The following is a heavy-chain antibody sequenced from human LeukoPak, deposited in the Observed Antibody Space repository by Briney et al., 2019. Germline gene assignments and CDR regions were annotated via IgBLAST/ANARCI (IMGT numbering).Heavy chain of an antibody. CDR2: IYQSGST. D-gene: IGHD6-13*01. CDR1: GDSISSSYW. V-gene: IGHV4-4*02. J-gene: IGHJ6*03. Sequence: SETLSLTCDVSGDSISSSYWWTWVRQPPGKGLEWIGEIYQSGSTNYDSSLKSRVTISLDKSKNQFSLKVSSLTAADTAVYYCARGGNYYYYYYMDVWGKGTTVTISS. CDR3: ARGGNYYYYYYMDV.